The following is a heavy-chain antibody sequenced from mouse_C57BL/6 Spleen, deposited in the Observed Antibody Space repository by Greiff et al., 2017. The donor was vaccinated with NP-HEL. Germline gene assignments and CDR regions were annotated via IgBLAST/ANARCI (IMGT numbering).Heavy chain of an antibody. Sequence: VQLQQSGPGLVKPSQSLSLTCSVTGYSITSGYYWNWIRQFPGNKLEWMGYISYDGSNNYNPSLKNRISITRDTSKNQFFLKLNSVTTEDTATYYRARAGTGAYFDYWGQGTTLTVSS. D-gene: IGHD4-1*01. CDR2: ISYDGSN. J-gene: IGHJ2*01. V-gene: IGHV3-6*01. CDR1: GYSITSGYY. CDR3: ARAGTGAYFDY.